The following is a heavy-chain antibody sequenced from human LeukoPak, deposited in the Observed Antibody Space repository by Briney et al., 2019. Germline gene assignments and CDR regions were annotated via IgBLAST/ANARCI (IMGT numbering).Heavy chain of an antibody. CDR2: ISGSGDRT. J-gene: IGHJ5*02. CDR1: GFTFSSFV. CDR3: ARDSSPAGYSSSWYPGNWFDP. D-gene: IGHD6-13*01. V-gene: IGHV3-23*01. Sequence: GGSLRLSCAASGFTFSSFVMSWVRQAPGKGLEWVSSISGSGDRTYYTDSVKGRFTISRDNAKNTLYLQMNSLRAEDTAVYYCARDSSPAGYSSSWYPGNWFDPWGQGTLVTVSS.